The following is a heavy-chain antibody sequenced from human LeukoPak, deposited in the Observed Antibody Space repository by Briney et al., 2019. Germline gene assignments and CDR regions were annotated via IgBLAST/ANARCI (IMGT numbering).Heavy chain of an antibody. Sequence: GGSLRLSCAASGFTFSNYAMSWVRQAPGKGLEWVSAISGGATYTFYAESVKGRFTISRDNSKNTLYVQMNSLRAEDTAVYYCAGRESNHLDYWGQGTLVTVSS. V-gene: IGHV3-23*01. CDR2: ISGGATYT. D-gene: IGHD1-14*01. CDR1: GFTFSNYA. J-gene: IGHJ4*02. CDR3: AGRESNHLDY.